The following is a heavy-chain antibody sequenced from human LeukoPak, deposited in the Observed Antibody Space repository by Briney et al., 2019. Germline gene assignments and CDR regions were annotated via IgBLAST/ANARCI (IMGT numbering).Heavy chain of an antibody. CDR2: IGNDGGAK. D-gene: IGHD7-27*01. J-gene: IGHJ4*02. CDR3: ATEGAWGDNDFDF. Sequence: PGGSLRLSCVASGFTLSNYGIHWVRQAPGKGLEWVAAIGNDGGAKYYADSVRGRFTISRDNSENTLYLQMDSLRTEDTAVYYCATEGAWGDNDFDFWGQGTLVTVPS. V-gene: IGHV3-30*03. CDR1: GFTLSNYG.